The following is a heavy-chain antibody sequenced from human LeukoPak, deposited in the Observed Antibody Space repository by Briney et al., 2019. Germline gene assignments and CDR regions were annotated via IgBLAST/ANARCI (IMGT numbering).Heavy chain of an antibody. V-gene: IGHV1-69*13. J-gene: IGHJ4*02. Sequence: ASVKVSCKASGYTFTGYYMHWVRQAPGQGLEWMGGIIPIFGTANYAQKFQGRVTITADESTSTAYMELSSLRSEDTAVYYCARDGVRDIVGSFDYWGQGTLVTVSS. CDR3: ARDGVRDIVGSFDY. D-gene: IGHD2-15*01. CDR1: GYTFTGYY. CDR2: IIPIFGTA.